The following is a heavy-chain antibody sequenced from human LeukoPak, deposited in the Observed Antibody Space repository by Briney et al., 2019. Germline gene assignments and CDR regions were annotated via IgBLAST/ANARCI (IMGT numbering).Heavy chain of an antibody. CDR1: GGSLSSYY. J-gene: IGHJ4*02. CDR2: IYYSGST. CDR3: ARRTAMAYFDY. D-gene: IGHD5-18*01. V-gene: IGHV4-59*08. Sequence: SETLSLTCTVSGGSLSSYYWSWIRQPPGKGLEWIGYIYYSGSTNYNPSLKSRVTISVDTSKNQFSLKLSSVTAADTAVYYCARRTAMAYFDYWGQGTLVTVSS.